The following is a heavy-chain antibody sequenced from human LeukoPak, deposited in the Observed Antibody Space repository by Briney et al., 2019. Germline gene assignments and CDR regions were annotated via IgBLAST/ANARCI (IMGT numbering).Heavy chain of an antibody. CDR2: IIDSGDIT. Sequence: GGSLRLSCEASGFTFSSYAMGWVRQAPGKGLEWVSGIIDSGDITSYANSVKGRFTISRDNSKNTLYLKMNSLRAEDTAVYYCAKLGGQEVYNYYVGVWGKGTTVAVSS. CDR3: AKLGGQEVYNYYVGV. J-gene: IGHJ6*03. CDR1: GFTFSSYA. V-gene: IGHV3-23*01. D-gene: IGHD3-16*01.